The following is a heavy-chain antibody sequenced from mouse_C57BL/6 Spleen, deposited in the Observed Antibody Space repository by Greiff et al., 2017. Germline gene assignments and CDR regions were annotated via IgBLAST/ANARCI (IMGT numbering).Heavy chain of an antibody. Sequence: QVQLKESGPELVKPGASVKISCKASGYSFTSYYIHWVKQRPGQGLEWIGWIYPGSGNTKYNEKFKGKATLTADTSSSTAYMQLSSLTSEDSAVYYCASGVFDYWGQVTTLTVSS. J-gene: IGHJ2*01. CDR3: ASGVFDY. CDR1: GYSFTSYY. CDR2: IYPGSGNT. V-gene: IGHV1-66*01.